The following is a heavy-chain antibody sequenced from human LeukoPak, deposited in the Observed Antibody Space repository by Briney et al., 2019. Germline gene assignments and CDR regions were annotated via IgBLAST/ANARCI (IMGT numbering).Heavy chain of an antibody. CDR1: GYTFTSYG. CDR3: ARLRGMDYYDSGGYYGY. Sequence: ASVKVSCKASGYTFTSYGISWVRQAPGQGLEWMGWISAYNGNTNYAQKLQGRVTMTTDTSTSTAYMELRSLRSDDTAVYYCARLRGMDYYDSGGYYGYWGQGTLVTVSS. D-gene: IGHD3-22*01. J-gene: IGHJ4*02. V-gene: IGHV1-18*01. CDR2: ISAYNGNT.